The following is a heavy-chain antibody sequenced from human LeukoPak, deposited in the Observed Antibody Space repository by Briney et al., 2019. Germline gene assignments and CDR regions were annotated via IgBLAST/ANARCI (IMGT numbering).Heavy chain of an antibody. J-gene: IGHJ1*01. CDR3: TRREWLQH. CDR2: IRSKANSYAT. CDR1: GFTFSTYG. Sequence: GGSLRLSCAASGFTFSTYGMHWVRQASGKGLEWVGRIRSKANSYATAYAASVKGRFTISRDDSKNTAYLQMNSLKTEDTAVYYCTRREWLQHLGQGTLVTVSS. D-gene: IGHD5-12*01. V-gene: IGHV3-73*01.